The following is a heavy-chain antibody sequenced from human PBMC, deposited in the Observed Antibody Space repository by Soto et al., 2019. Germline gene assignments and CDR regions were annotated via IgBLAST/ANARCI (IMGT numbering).Heavy chain of an antibody. Sequence: QVQLVQSGYEVKEPGASVTVSCKASGYTFNNYGITWVRQAPGQGLEWIGWISDYNGNANYAQKFQGRVTLTRDTSTSTAYLELRSLRSDDTAVYYCARGTRRFGELFDAFDIWGQGTMVPVSS. CDR1: GYTFNNYG. CDR2: ISDYNGNA. J-gene: IGHJ3*02. V-gene: IGHV1-18*01. CDR3: ARGTRRFGELFDAFDI. D-gene: IGHD3-10*01.